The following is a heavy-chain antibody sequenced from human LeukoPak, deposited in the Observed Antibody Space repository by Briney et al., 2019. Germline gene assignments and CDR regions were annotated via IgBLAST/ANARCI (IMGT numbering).Heavy chain of an antibody. CDR3: ARDIVVVPAAIGNWFDP. Sequence: ASVKVSCKASGYTFTSYYMHWVRQAPGQGLEWMGIINPSGGSTSYAQKFQGRVTMTRDTSTSTVYVELSSLRSEDTAVYYCARDIVVVPAAIGNWFDPWGQGTLVTVSS. J-gene: IGHJ5*02. CDR1: GYTFTSYY. CDR2: INPSGGST. V-gene: IGHV1-46*01. D-gene: IGHD2-2*02.